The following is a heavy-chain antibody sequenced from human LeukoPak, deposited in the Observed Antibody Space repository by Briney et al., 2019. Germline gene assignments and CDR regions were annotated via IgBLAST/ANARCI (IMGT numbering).Heavy chain of an antibody. CDR2: IYYSGST. V-gene: IGHV4-59*08. J-gene: IGHJ6*02. Sequence: SETLSLTCTVSGGSISSYYWCWIRQPPGKGLEWIGYIYYSGSTNYNPSLKSRVTISVDTSKNQFSLKLSSVTAADTAVYYCASTETYYYGMDVWGQGTTVTVSS. D-gene: IGHD2-8*02. CDR1: GGSISSYY. CDR3: ASTETYYYGMDV.